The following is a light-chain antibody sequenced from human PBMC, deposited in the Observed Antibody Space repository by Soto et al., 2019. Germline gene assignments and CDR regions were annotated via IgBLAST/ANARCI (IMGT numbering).Light chain of an antibody. CDR3: SSYTSSRTRV. CDR2: DVS. Sequence: QSALTQPASVSGSPGQSITISCTGTSSDVGGYKYVSWYQQHPGEAPKLRIYDVSNRPSGVSNLFSGSKSGNTASLTISGLQAEDEADYYCSSYTSSRTRVFGTGTKLTVL. CDR1: SSDVGGYKY. J-gene: IGLJ1*01. V-gene: IGLV2-14*01.